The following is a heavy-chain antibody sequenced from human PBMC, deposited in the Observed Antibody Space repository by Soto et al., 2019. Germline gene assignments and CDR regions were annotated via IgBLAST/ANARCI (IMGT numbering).Heavy chain of an antibody. CDR1: GFTFSSYW. J-gene: IGHJ6*02. CDR3: VRDGYPAGVDGVDV. CDR2: LTGDGSTT. D-gene: IGHD1-1*01. Sequence: EVQLVESGGGLVQPGGSLRLSCAASGFTFSSYWMHWVRQAPGKGLVWVSRLTGDGSTTNYADSVKGRFTISRDNTRNTLYLQMNNRRAEDTAVYYCVRDGYPAGVDGVDVWGQGTTVTVS. V-gene: IGHV3-74*01.